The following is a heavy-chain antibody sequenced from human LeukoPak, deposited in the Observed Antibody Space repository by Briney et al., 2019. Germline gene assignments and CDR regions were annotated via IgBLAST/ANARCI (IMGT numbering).Heavy chain of an antibody. Sequence: ASVKVSCKASGYTFTDYYVHWGRQAPGQGPEWMGWVNPNGGATMYAQKFQDRVTMTRDTSISTAYLELSGLRSDDTAMYYCVTYTNAIEYFLYWGLGTLVTVSS. CDR2: VNPNGGAT. CDR3: VTYTNAIEYFLY. CDR1: GYTFTDYY. J-gene: IGHJ4*02. D-gene: IGHD2-2*02. V-gene: IGHV1-2*02.